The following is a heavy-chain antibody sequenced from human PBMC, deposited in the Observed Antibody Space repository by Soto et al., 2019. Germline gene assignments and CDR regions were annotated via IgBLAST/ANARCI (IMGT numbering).Heavy chain of an antibody. D-gene: IGHD3-10*02. V-gene: IGHV3-23*01. J-gene: IGHJ2*01. Sequence: KGLEWVSAISGSGCSTCYADSVKGRFTIPRDNSKNTLYLQMNSLRAEDTAVFFQAEDGIRDVRSVSAFLLNRSSDL. CDR3: AEDGIRDVRSVSAFLLNRSSDL. CDR2: ISGSGCST.